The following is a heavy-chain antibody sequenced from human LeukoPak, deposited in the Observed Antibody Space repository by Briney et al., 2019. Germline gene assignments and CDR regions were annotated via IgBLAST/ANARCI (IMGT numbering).Heavy chain of an antibody. V-gene: IGHV3-21*01. CDR1: GFTFSSYS. Sequence: GGSLRLSCAASGFTFSSYSMNWVRQAPGKGLEWVSSISSSSSYIYYADSVKGRFTISRDNAKNSLYLQMNSLRAEDTAVYYCARDVGGGTAMVTVVPWGQGTLVTVSS. CDR3: ARDVGGGTAMVTVVP. D-gene: IGHD5-18*01. CDR2: ISSSSSYI. J-gene: IGHJ5*02.